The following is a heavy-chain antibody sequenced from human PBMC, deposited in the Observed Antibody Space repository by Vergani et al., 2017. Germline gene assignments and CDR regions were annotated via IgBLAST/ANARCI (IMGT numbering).Heavy chain of an antibody. CDR3: ARARSTAFFVLAPTSSLEAFDF. CDR1: GFTFTAHG. J-gene: IGHJ3*01. D-gene: IGHD3-3*01. CDR2: ISGQNFRT. V-gene: IGHV3-23*01. Sequence: EVQLLESGGGSAQPGESLRLSCVASGFTFTAHGLHWVRQAPGKGLEWVSGISGQNFRTHYADSVKGRFTISRDNSKNTLYLQMDSLRSEDTAIYFCARARSTAFFVLAPTSSLEAFDFWGPGTMVTVSS.